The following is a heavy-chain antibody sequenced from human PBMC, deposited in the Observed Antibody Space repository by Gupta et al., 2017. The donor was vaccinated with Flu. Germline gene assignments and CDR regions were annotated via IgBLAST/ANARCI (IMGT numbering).Heavy chain of an antibody. D-gene: IGHD3-10*01. CDR1: GFNFSDAA. CDR2: IRTKPNNYAT. CDR3: TRLGPGVIFDY. Sequence: EVQLVASGGGLVQPGGSLKLSCAVSGFNFSDAAVHWVRQASGKGLEWIGRIRTKPNNYATAYSPSLKDRFIISRDDSTNTAYLHMNSLKTDDTALYYCTRLGPGVIFDYWGQGTLVTVSS. J-gene: IGHJ4*02. V-gene: IGHV3-73*02.